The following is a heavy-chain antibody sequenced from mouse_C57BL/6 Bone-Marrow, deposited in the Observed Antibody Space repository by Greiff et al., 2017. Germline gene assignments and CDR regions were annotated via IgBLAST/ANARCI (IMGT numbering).Heavy chain of an antibody. CDR1: GFTFTDYY. J-gene: IGHJ4*01. CDR3: ARTGIMDY. V-gene: IGHV7-3*01. CDR2: IRNKANGYTT. Sequence: EVQLVESGGGLVQPGGSLSLSCAASGFTFTDYYMSWVRQTPGKALEWWGFIRNKANGYTTEYSASVKGRFTISRDNSQSILYLQMNALRAEDSATYYCARTGIMDYWGQGTSVTVSS.